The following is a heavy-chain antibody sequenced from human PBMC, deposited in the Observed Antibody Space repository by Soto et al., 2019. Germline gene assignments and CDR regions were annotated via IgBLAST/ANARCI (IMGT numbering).Heavy chain of an antibody. V-gene: IGHV1-8*01. D-gene: IGHD3-10*01. Sequence: QVQLVQSGAELKKPGASVKVSCKASGYTFSNYDMNWVRQATGQGPEWIGWVNPNNGDTGYAQKFQGRVTLTTGIAITTAYKDLSNLQSEDTAIYYCPKVSREGSAIDFDYWGQGTLITVSS. CDR3: PKVSREGSAIDFDY. J-gene: IGHJ4*02. CDR1: GYTFSNYD. CDR2: VNPNNGDT.